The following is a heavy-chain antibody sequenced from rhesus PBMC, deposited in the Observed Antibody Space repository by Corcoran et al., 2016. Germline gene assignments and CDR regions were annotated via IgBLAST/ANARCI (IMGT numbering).Heavy chain of an antibody. V-gene: IGHV4S12*01. D-gene: IGHD2-21*01. J-gene: IGHJ6*01. CDR1: GGTISSGSYY. CDR2: IYSKGEIN. CDR3: ARGSGYYYGLDS. Sequence: QVQLQESGPGVVKHSETLSLTCAVSGGTISSGSYYWRWIRPAPGKGLEWIGGIYSKGEINNDNHSLKRRVTSSKDTSKNQFSLKLSSGTATDTAVYYCARGSGYYYGLDSWGQGVVVTVSS.